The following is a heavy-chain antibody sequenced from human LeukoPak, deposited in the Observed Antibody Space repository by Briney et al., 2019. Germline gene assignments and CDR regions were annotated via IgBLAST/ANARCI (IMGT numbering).Heavy chain of an antibody. CDR1: GFTFSSYA. D-gene: IGHD3-3*01. CDR2: ISGSGGST. CDR3: ARGPYYDFWSGYYFTLDYYYYYMDV. Sequence: AGGSLRLSCAASGFTFSSYAMSWVRQAPGKGLEWVSAISGSGGSTYYADSVKGRFTISRDNAKNSLYLQMNSLRAEDTAVYYCARGPYYDFWSGYYFTLDYYYYYMDVWGKGTTVTVSS. J-gene: IGHJ6*03. V-gene: IGHV3-23*01.